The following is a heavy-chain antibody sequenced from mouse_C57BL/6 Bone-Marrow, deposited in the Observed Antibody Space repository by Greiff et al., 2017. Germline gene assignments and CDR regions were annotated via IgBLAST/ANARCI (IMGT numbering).Heavy chain of an antibody. CDR3: ASSPRSSSGLFAY. Sequence: VQGVESGPGLVAPSQSLSITCTVSGFSLTSYGVDWVRQSPGKGLEWLGVIWGVGSTNYNSALKSRLSISKDNSKSQVFLKMNSLQTDDTAMYYCASSPRSSSGLFAYWGQGTLVTVSA. D-gene: IGHD3-2*02. J-gene: IGHJ3*01. CDR2: IWGVGST. V-gene: IGHV2-6*01. CDR1: GFSLTSYG.